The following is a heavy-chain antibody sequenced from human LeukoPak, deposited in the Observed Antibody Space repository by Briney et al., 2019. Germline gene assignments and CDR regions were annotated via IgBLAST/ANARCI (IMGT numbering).Heavy chain of an antibody. CDR3: ARVVVTAVGYNAFDI. D-gene: IGHD2-21*02. V-gene: IGHV4-59*01. Sequence: SETLSLTCTVSGGSISSYYWSLIRQPPGKGLEWIGYIYYSGSTNYNPSLKSRVTISVDTSKNQFSLKLSSVTAADTAVYYCARVVVTAVGYNAFDIWGQGTMVTVSS. CDR1: GGSISSYY. J-gene: IGHJ3*02. CDR2: IYYSGST.